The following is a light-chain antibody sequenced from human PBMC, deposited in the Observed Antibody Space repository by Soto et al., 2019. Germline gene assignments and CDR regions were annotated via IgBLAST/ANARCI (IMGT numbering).Light chain of an antibody. V-gene: IGLV3-21*02. Sequence: SYELTQPPSVSVAPGQTARITCGENNIGSKTVHWYQQRPGQSPVLVVFDNRDRPSGIPERFSGSNSGNTATLTINRVEDGDEADYYCQVWDSSNDHVVFGGGTKLTVL. CDR3: QVWDSSNDHVV. CDR2: DNR. CDR1: NIGSKT. J-gene: IGLJ2*01.